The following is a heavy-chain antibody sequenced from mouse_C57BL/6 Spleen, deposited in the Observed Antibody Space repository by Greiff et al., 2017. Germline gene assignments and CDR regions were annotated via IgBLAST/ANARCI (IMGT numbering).Heavy chain of an antibody. V-gene: IGHV8-8*01. J-gene: IGHJ4*01. CDR1: GFSLSTFGMG. CDR2: IWWDDDK. D-gene: IGHD1-1*01. Sequence: QVTLKESGPGILQPSQTLSLTCSFSGFSLSTFGMGVGRIRQPSGKGRVWLAHIWWDDDKYYNPAPKSRFTIYKETSKKQVFLKIANVDTTDTATYYCARFNGSTYYYAIDYWGQGTSVTVSA. CDR3: ARFNGSTYYYAIDY.